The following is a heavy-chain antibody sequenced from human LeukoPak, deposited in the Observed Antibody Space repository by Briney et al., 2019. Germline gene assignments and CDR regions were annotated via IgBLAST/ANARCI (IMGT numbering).Heavy chain of an antibody. CDR2: IYTSGSA. CDR3: ARVNSGSYMFDP. CDR1: GGSISSYY. J-gene: IGHJ5*02. Sequence: SETLSLTCTVSGGSISSYYWSWIRQPPGKGLEWIGYIYTSGSANYNPSLKSRVTISVDTSKNQFSLKLSSVTAADTAVYYCARVNSGSYMFDPWGQGTLVTVSS. D-gene: IGHD1-26*01. V-gene: IGHV4-4*09.